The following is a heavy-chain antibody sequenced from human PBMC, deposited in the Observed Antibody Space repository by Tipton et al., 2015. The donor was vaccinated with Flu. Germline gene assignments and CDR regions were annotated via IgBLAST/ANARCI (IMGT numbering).Heavy chain of an antibody. Sequence: TLSLTCSVSGDSIDSRYYWGWIRQPPGKGLEWIGNIHRAGNTYYNPSLKSRVTISVDTSKNQFSLKLSSVTAADTAVYYCARQGYLYYFDYWGQGTLVTVSS. CDR3: ARQGYLYYFDY. J-gene: IGHJ4*02. D-gene: IGHD1-1*01. CDR2: IHRAGNT. CDR1: GDSIDSRYY. V-gene: IGHV4-38-2*01.